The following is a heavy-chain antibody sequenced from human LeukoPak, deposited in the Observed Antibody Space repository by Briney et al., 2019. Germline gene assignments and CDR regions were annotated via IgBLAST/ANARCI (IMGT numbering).Heavy chain of an antibody. V-gene: IGHV4-34*01. D-gene: IGHD3-22*01. Sequence: PSETLSPTCAVYGGSFSSYYCNWLRQPPGKGLEWIGEINHSGSTNYNQSLKSRVTISVHTSKNQFSLKLSSVTAADTAVYYCVRVVDITTSAGGYWGQGTLVTVSS. CDR3: VRVVDITTSAGGY. CDR1: GGSFSSYY. CDR2: INHSGST. J-gene: IGHJ4*02.